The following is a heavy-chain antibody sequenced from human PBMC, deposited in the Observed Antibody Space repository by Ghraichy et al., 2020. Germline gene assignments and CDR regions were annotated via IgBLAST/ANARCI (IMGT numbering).Heavy chain of an antibody. CDR3: ARYGGSWYGTYYYDSSGYSAGRYFDY. J-gene: IGHJ4*02. CDR2: INHSGST. D-gene: IGHD3-22*01. CDR1: GGSFSGYY. Sequence: SETLSLTCAVYGGSFSGYYWSWIRQPPGKGLEWIGEINHSGSTNYNPSLKSRVTISVDTSKNQFSLKLSSVTAADTAVYYCARYGGSWYGTYYYDSSGYSAGRYFDYWGQGTLVTVSS. V-gene: IGHV4-34*01.